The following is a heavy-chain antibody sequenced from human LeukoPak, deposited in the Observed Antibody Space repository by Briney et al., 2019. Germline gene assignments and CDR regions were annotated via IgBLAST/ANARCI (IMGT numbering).Heavy chain of an antibody. CDR1: GFTFSSYW. D-gene: IGHD2-21*01. Sequence: GGSLRLSCAASGFTFSSYWMTWVRRAPGKGLEWVANIKQDGGEKYYLDSVKGRFTISRDNAKKSLYLQMNSLRAEDTAVYYCARSRPSSHIVVVVGASRVAFDIWGQGTMVTVSS. CDR2: IKQDGGEK. V-gene: IGHV3-7*01. CDR3: ARSRPSSHIVVVVGASRVAFDI. J-gene: IGHJ3*02.